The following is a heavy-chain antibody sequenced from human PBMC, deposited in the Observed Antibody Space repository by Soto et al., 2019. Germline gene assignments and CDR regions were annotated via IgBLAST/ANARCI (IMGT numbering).Heavy chain of an antibody. CDR3: ARADTTYSSTWYFDY. V-gene: IGHV6-1*01. Sequence: QVQLQQSGPGLVKPSQTISLTCAMSGDSVSSNSAAWNWIRQSPSRGLEWLGRTYYRSKWYYDYAVSVKSRITINPDTSKNQFSLQLISVTPEDTAVYFCARADTTYSSTWYFDYWGQGTLVTVSS. CDR1: GDSVSSNSAA. CDR2: TYYRSKWYY. D-gene: IGHD6-13*01. J-gene: IGHJ4*02.